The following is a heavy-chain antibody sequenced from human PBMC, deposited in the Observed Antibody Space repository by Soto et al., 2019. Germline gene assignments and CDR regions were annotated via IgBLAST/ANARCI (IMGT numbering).Heavy chain of an antibody. J-gene: IGHJ4*02. CDR3: AKDPPTIASAGREDY. CDR1: GYTFTSYG. V-gene: IGHV1-18*01. Sequence: ASVKVSCKASGYTFTSYGISWVRQAPGQGLEWMGWISAYNGNTNYAQKLQGRVTMTTDTSTSTAYMELRSLRSDDTAVYYCAKDPPTIASAGREDYWGQGTLVTVSS. D-gene: IGHD6-13*01. CDR2: ISAYNGNT.